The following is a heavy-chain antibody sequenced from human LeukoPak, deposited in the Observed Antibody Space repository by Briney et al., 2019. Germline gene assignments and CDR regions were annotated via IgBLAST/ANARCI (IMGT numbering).Heavy chain of an antibody. D-gene: IGHD1-14*01. Sequence: SETLSLTCTVSGDSISNYYWSWIRQPPGKGLEWIGYIYYSGNTDYNPSLKSRATISVDTSKNQFSLRLNSVTAADTAVYYCARYRNEALFAFDIWGQGTMVTVSS. J-gene: IGHJ3*02. CDR1: GDSISNYY. CDR3: ARYRNEALFAFDI. CDR2: IYYSGNT. V-gene: IGHV4-59*01.